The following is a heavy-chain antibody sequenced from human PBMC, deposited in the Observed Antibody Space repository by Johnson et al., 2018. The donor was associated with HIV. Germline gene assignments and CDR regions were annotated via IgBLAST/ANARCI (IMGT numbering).Heavy chain of an antibody. Sequence: VQLVESGGGLEQPGGSLRLSCAASGITFSSYAMSWFRQAPGKGMEWVANIKEDVSEKYYVDSVRGRFTISRDNAKNSLYLQMNSLRAEDTAVYYCAKDPGRRDPHAFDIWGQGTMVTVSS. CDR2: IKEDVSEK. J-gene: IGHJ3*02. V-gene: IGHV3-7*03. CDR3: AKDPGRRDPHAFDI. CDR1: GITFSSYA. D-gene: IGHD2-15*01.